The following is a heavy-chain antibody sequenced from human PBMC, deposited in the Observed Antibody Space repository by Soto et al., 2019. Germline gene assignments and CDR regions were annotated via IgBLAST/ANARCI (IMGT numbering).Heavy chain of an antibody. CDR2: IYYSGST. J-gene: IGHJ5*02. V-gene: IGHV4-31*03. Sequence: PSETLSLTCTVSGGSISSGGYYWSWIRQHPGKGLEWIGYIYYSGSTYYNPSLKSRVTISVDTSKNQFSLKLSSVTAADTAVYYCARVGRDYDFWSGYRTWFDPWGQGTLVTVSS. D-gene: IGHD3-3*01. CDR1: GGSISSGGYY. CDR3: ARVGRDYDFWSGYRTWFDP.